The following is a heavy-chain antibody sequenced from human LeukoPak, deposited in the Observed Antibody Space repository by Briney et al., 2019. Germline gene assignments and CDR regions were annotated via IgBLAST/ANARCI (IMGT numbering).Heavy chain of an antibody. D-gene: IGHD6-19*01. V-gene: IGHV1-2*02. CDR2: INPNSGGT. CDR1: GYTFTGYY. Sequence: ASVKVSCKASGYTFTGYYMHWVRQAPGQGLEWMGWINPNSGGTNYAQKFQGRVTMTRDTSISTAYMELSSLRSEDTAVYYCARGRGKWLVRGGFDYWGQGTLVTVSS. J-gene: IGHJ4*02. CDR3: ARGRGKWLVRGGFDY.